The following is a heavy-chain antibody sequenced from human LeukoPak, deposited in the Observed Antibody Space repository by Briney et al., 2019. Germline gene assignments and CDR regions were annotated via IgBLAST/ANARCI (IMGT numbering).Heavy chain of an antibody. CDR2: INSDGSTT. V-gene: IGHV3-74*01. Sequence: GGSLRLSCGASGFTFSSYWMHWVRRAPGKGLVWISRINSDGSTTSYADSVRGRFTISRNNAKNTLYLQMNSLRAEDTAVYYCAIFERTGAGPYNWFDPWRQGTLGT. CDR1: GFTFSSYW. CDR3: AIFERTGAGPYNWFDP. D-gene: IGHD6-19*01. J-gene: IGHJ5*02.